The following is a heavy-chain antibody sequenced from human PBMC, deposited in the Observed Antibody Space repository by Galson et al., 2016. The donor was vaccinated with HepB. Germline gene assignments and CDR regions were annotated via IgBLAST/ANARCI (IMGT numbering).Heavy chain of an antibody. CDR3: ARDLTLGYSDYSYFDY. J-gene: IGHJ4*02. V-gene: IGHV4-31*03. Sequence: TLSLTCTVSGDSISSGGYYWSWIRQHPGKGLEWIGHIYYSGSTYYNPSLKSRATISLDTSKNRFSLKLGSVTAADTAVYYCARDLTLGYSDYSYFDYWGQGTLVTVSS. D-gene: IGHD4-11*01. CDR2: IYYSGST. CDR1: GDSISSGGYY.